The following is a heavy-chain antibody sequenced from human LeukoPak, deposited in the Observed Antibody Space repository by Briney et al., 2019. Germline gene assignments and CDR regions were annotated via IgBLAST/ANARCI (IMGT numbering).Heavy chain of an antibody. J-gene: IGHJ3*01. CDR3: ARDPTTVTKGLDL. V-gene: IGHV4-59*11. CDR2: ISYIGST. CDR1: GGSMSSHY. Sequence: SETLSLTPTVSGGSMSSHYWSWIRQPPGKGLEWIGYISYIGSTNYNPSLKSRVTISLDTSKNQFSLKLSSVTAADTAVYYCARDPTTVTKGLDLWGQGTVVTVSS. D-gene: IGHD4-17*01.